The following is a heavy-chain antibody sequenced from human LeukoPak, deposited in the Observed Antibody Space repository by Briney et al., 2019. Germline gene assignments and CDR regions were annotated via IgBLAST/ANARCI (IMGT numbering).Heavy chain of an antibody. Sequence: SETLSLTCTVSGGSISSYYWSWIRQPPGKGLEWIGYIYYSGSTNYNPSLKSRVTISVDTSKNQFSPKLSSVTAADTAVYYCARQGHSSGYYGYWGQGTLVTVSS. CDR3: ARQGHSSGYYGY. CDR1: GGSISSYY. J-gene: IGHJ4*02. V-gene: IGHV4-59*01. D-gene: IGHD3-22*01. CDR2: IYYSGST.